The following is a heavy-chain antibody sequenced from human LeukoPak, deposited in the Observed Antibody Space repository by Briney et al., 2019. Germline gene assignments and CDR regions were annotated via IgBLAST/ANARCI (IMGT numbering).Heavy chain of an antibody. CDR2: IYPGDSDT. V-gene: IGHV5-51*01. Sequence: GESLKISCKGSGYSFTSYWIGWVRQMPGKGLEWMGIIYPGDSDTRYSPSFQGQVTISADKSIGTAYLQWSSLKASDTAMYYCARQYCSSTSCYGDWFDPWGQGTLVTVSS. J-gene: IGHJ5*02. D-gene: IGHD2-2*01. CDR3: ARQYCSSTSCYGDWFDP. CDR1: GYSFTSYW.